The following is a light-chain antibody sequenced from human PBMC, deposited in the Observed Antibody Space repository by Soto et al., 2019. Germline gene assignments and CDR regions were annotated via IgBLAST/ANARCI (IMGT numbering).Light chain of an antibody. CDR3: QKFNSAPFT. Sequence: DIQMTQSPSSLSASVGDRVTITCRASQGISNYFAWYQQKPGKVPKLLIYPASTLQSGVPSRFSGGGSGTDFTLTITSLQPEDVATYYGQKFNSAPFTFGPGTKVDIK. V-gene: IGKV1-27*01. J-gene: IGKJ3*01. CDR1: QGISNY. CDR2: PAS.